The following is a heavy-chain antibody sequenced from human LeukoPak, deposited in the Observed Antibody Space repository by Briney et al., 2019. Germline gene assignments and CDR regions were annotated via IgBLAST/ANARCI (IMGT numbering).Heavy chain of an antibody. CDR1: GFTFSSYS. CDR3: ARDSGSYYFRFYYYYGMDV. Sequence: GGSLRLSCAASGFTFSSYSMNWVRQAPGKGLEWVSYISSSSSTIYYADSVKGRFTISRDNAKNSLYLQMNSLRDEDTAVYYCARDSGSYYFRFYYYYGMDVWGQGTTVTVSS. D-gene: IGHD1-26*01. CDR2: ISSSSSTI. J-gene: IGHJ6*02. V-gene: IGHV3-48*02.